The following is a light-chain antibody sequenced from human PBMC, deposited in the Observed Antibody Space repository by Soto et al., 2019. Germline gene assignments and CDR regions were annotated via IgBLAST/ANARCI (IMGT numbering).Light chain of an antibody. Sequence: HSALTQPASVSGSPGQSITISCTGTSSDVGGYNYVSWYQQHPGKAPKLMIYEVSNRPSGVSNRFSGSKSGNTASLTISGLQAEDEADYYCSSYTSSSTLSYVFGTGTKVTVL. CDR3: SSYTSSSTLSYV. J-gene: IGLJ1*01. V-gene: IGLV2-14*01. CDR1: SSDVGGYNY. CDR2: EVS.